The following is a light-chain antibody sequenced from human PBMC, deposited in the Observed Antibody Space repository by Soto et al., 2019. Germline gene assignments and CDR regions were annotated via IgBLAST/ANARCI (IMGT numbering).Light chain of an antibody. CDR1: QSVSSY. J-gene: IGKJ2*01. Sequence: EIVLTQSPPTLSLSPGERATLSCRASQSVSSYLAWYQQKPGQAPRLLIYDASNRATGIPARFSGSGSGTDFTLTISSLEPEDFAVYYCQQRKNWPRTFGQGTKLEIK. CDR2: DAS. V-gene: IGKV3-11*01. CDR3: QQRKNWPRT.